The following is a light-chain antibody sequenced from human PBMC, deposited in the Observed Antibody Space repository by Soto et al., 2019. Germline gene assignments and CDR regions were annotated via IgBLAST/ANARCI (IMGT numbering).Light chain of an antibody. CDR1: QSVSSY. V-gene: IGKV3-11*01. CDR3: QQRSNWVS. CDR2: DAS. Sequence: EIVLTQSPATLSLSPGERATLSCRASQSVSSYLAWYQQKPGQAPRLLIYDASNRATGIPARFSGSCAATDFTITSSSLEPEDSAVYYWQQRSNWVSFGGGTKVEIK. J-gene: IGKJ4*01.